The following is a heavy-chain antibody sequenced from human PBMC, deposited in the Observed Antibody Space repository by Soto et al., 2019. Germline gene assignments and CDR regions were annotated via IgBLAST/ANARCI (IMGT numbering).Heavy chain of an antibody. Sequence: ASVKVSCKASGYTFTSYDINWVRHATGQGLEWMGWMNPNSGNTGYAQKFQGRVTMTRNTSISTAYMELSSLRSEDTAVYYCARLTSKRQRITIFGVVPGFYYYYYYMDVWGKGTTVTVSS. J-gene: IGHJ6*03. CDR2: MNPNSGNT. V-gene: IGHV1-8*01. D-gene: IGHD3-3*01. CDR1: GYTFTSYD. CDR3: ARLTSKRQRITIFGVVPGFYYYYYYMDV.